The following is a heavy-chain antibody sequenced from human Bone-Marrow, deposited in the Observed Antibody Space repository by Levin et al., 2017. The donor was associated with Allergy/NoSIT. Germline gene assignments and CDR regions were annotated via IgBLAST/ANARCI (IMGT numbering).Heavy chain of an antibody. V-gene: IGHV3-30*18. CDR2: ISNDESNKYNGNNK. CDR3: AKGVNGSGWSFDD. CDR1: GFTFSSYG. J-gene: IGHJ4*02. Sequence: QSGGSLRLSCAASGFTFSSYGMHWVRQAPGKGLEWVAAISNDESNKYNGNNKYHAESVKGRFTISRDNSKRTLYLQMNSLRPEDTAVYYCAKGVNGSGWSFDDWGQGTLVTVSS. D-gene: IGHD6-19*01.